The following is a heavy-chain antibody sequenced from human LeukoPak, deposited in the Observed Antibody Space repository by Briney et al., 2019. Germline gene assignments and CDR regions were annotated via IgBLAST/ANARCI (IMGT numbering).Heavy chain of an antibody. D-gene: IGHD3-3*01. J-gene: IGHJ5*02. CDR1: GFTVSSNY. CDR3: ARDAEVGTLFGVLSRYNWFDP. V-gene: IGHV3-7*01. Sequence: GGSLRLSCAASGFTVSSNYMSWVRQAPGKGLEWVANIKQDGTEKYYADSVKGRFTISRDNAKKSLYLQMNSLRAEDTAVYYCARDAEVGTLFGVLSRYNWFDPWGQGALVTVSS. CDR2: IKQDGTEK.